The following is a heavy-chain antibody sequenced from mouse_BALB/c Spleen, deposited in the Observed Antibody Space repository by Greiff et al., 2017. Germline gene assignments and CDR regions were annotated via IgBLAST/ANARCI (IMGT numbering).Heavy chain of an antibody. D-gene: IGHD2-3*01. Sequence: EVKLVESGGGLVQPGGSLKLSCAASGFTFSSYTMSWVRQTPEKRLEWVAYISNGGGSTYYPDTVKGRFTISRDNAKNTLYLQMSSLKSEDTAMYYCARHDGYHWYFDVWGAGTTVTVSS. V-gene: IGHV5-12-2*01. CDR1: GFTFSSYT. CDR2: ISNGGGST. CDR3: ARHDGYHWYFDV. J-gene: IGHJ1*01.